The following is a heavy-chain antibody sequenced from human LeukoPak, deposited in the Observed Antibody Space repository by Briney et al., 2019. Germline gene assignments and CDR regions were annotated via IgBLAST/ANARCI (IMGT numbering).Heavy chain of an antibody. CDR2: IRYDGSNK. J-gene: IGHJ4*02. V-gene: IGHV3-30*02. CDR1: GFTFSSYG. CDR3: AKDPDIVVMEYYFDY. D-gene: IGHD2-8*01. Sequence: PGGSLRLSCAASGFTFSSYGMHWVRQAPGKGLEGVAFIRYDGSNKYYADSVKGRFTISRDNSKNTLYLQMNSLRAEDTAVYYCAKDPDIVVMEYYFDYWGQGTLVTVSS.